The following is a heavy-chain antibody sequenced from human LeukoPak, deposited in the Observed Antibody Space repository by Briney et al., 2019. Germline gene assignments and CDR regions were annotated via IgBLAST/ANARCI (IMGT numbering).Heavy chain of an antibody. V-gene: IGHV3-49*04. CDR3: TRTYYDFWSGTEGAFDI. CDR2: IRSKAYGGTT. D-gene: IGHD3-3*01. Sequence: GSLRLSCTASGFTFGDYAMSWVRQAPGKGLGWVGFIRSKAYGGTTEYAASVKGRFTISRDDSKSIAYLQMNSLKTEDTAVYYCTRTYYDFWSGTEGAFDIWGQGTMVTVSS. J-gene: IGHJ3*02. CDR1: GFTFGDYA.